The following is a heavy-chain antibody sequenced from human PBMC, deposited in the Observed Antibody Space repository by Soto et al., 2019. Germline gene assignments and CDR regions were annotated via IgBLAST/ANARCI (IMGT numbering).Heavy chain of an antibody. Sequence: QVQLVQSGAEVKKPGSSVKVSCKASGGTFSSYAISWVRQATGQGLEWMGGIIPIFGTANYAQKFQGRVKITADESTSTAYMELRSLRSSDTAVYYCARANHRYNWNYGMDAWGQGTTVTVAS. D-gene: IGHD1-20*01. CDR2: IIPIFGTA. V-gene: IGHV1-69*01. CDR3: ARANHRYNWNYGMDA. CDR1: GGTFSSYA. J-gene: IGHJ6*02.